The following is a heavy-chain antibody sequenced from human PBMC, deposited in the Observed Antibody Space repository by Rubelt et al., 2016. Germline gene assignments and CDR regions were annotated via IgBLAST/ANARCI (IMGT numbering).Heavy chain of an antibody. CDR3: ARGPTAAPYYFDY. D-gene: IGHD6-13*01. V-gene: IGHV1-69*08. Sequence: QVQLVQSVSELRKPGASVKVSCKGSGYTFRSYAMNWVRQAPGQGLEWMGRIIPILGTANCAQEFQGRVTITADKSTSTAYMELSSLRSEDTAVYYCARGPTAAPYYFDYWGQGTLVTVSS. J-gene: IGHJ4*02. CDR2: IIPILGTA. CDR1: GYTFRSYA.